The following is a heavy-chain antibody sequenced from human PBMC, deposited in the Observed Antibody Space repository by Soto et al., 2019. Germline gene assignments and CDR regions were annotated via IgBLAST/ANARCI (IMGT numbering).Heavy chain of an antibody. V-gene: IGHV4-39*01. CDR3: ARFIAVATVGSSNWFDP. CDR2: IYYSGST. CDR1: GGSISSSSYY. D-gene: IGHD6-19*01. Sequence: SETLSLTCTVSGGSISSSSYYWGWIRQPPGKGLEWIGSIYYSGSTYYNPSLKSRVTISVDTSKNQFSLKLSSVTTADTAVYYCARFIAVATVGSSNWFDPWGQGTLVTVSS. J-gene: IGHJ5*02.